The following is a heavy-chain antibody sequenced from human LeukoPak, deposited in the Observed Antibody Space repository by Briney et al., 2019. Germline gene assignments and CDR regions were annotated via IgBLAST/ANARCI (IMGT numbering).Heavy chain of an antibody. J-gene: IGHJ4*02. V-gene: IGHV3-64D*09. CDR1: GFTFSSYA. CDR3: RGAAAGTLFDY. CDR2: ICSNGGST. Sequence: GGSLRLSCSASGFTFSSYAMHWVRPAPGKGLEYVSAICSNGGSTYYADSVKGRFTISRDNSKNTLYLQMSSLRAEDTAVYYCRGAAAGTLFDYWGQGTLVTVSS. D-gene: IGHD6-13*01.